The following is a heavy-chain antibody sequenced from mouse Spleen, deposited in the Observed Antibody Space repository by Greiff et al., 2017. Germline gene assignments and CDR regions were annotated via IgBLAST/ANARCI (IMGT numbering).Heavy chain of an antibody. CDR1: GYTFTSYW. D-gene: IGHD1-1*01. J-gene: IGHJ2*01. CDR2: IDPNSGGT. Sequence: QVQLKQPGAELVKPGASVKLSCKASGYTFTSYWMHWVKQRPGRGLEWIGRIDPNSGGTKYNEKFKSKATLTVDKPSSTAYMQLSSLTSEDSAVYYCARSRDLITTVLPDYWGQGTTLTVSS. CDR3: ARSRDLITTVLPDY. V-gene: IGHV1-72*01.